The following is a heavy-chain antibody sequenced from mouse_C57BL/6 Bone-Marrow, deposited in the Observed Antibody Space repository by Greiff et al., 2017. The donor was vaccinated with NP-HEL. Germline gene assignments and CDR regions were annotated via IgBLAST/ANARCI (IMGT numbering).Heavy chain of an antibody. D-gene: IGHD1-1*01. J-gene: IGHJ2*01. Sequence: QVQLQQPGAELVMPGASVKLSCKASGYTFTSYWMHWVKQRPGQGLEWIGEIDPSDSYTNYNQKFKGKSTLTVDKSSSTAYMQLSSLTSEDSAVYYCARCYYCSEDYWGKGTTLTVSS. CDR2: IDPSDSYT. V-gene: IGHV1-69*01. CDR1: GYTFTSYW. CDR3: ARCYYCSEDY.